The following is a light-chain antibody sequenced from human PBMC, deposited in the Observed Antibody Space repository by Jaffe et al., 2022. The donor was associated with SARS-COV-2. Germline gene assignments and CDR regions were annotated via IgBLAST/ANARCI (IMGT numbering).Light chain of an antibody. CDR1: SLRSYY. CDR2: GNN. Sequence: SSELTQDPAVSVALGQTVRITCQGDSLRSYYASWYQKKPGQAPVLVLYGNNDRPSGIPDRFSGSSSGNTVSLIITGAQAEDEADYHCSSRDSSGYAVVFGGGTKLTVL. CDR3: SSRDSSGYAVV. J-gene: IGLJ2*01. V-gene: IGLV3-19*01.